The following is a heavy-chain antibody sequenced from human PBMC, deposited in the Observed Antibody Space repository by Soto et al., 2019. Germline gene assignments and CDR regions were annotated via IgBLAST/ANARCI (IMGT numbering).Heavy chain of an antibody. J-gene: IGHJ6*03. CDR2: IKQDGSEK. CDR1: GFTFSSYW. Sequence: EVQLVESGGGLVQPGGSLRLSCAASGFTFSSYWMSWVRQAPGKGLEWVANIKQDGSEKYYVDSVKGRFTISRDNAKNSLYLQMSSLRAEDTAVYYCARLEGGGYDSHYYYYMDVWGKGTTVTVSS. CDR3: ARLEGGGYDSHYYYYMDV. D-gene: IGHD5-12*01. V-gene: IGHV3-7*01.